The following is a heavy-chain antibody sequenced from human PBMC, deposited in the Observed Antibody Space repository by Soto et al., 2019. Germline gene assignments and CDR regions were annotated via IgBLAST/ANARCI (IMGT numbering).Heavy chain of an antibody. V-gene: IGHV4-59*01. CDR2: IYYSGST. CDR3: ARVHNCGGDCYLIDP. CDR1: GGSISSYY. J-gene: IGHJ5*02. D-gene: IGHD2-21*02. Sequence: SETLSLTCTVSGGSISSYYWSWIRQPPGKGLEWIGYIYYSGSTNYNPSLKSRVTISVDTSKNQFSLKLSPVTAADTAVYYCARVHNCGGDCYLIDPWGQGTLVTVSS.